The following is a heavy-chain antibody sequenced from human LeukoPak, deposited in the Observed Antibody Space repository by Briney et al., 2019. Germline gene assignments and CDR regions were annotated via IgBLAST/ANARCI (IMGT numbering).Heavy chain of an antibody. J-gene: IGHJ4*02. V-gene: IGHV3-23*01. D-gene: IGHD3-22*01. CDR1: GFAFSSYA. CDR2: ISGNGVST. Sequence: PGGSLRLSCATSGFAFSSYAMSWVRQAPGKGLEWVSAISGNGVSTYYADSVKGRFTISRDNSKNTLYLQMNSLKAEDTAVYYCAKAPLSYGSSGPFDYWGQGTLVTVSS. CDR3: AKAPLSYGSSGPFDY.